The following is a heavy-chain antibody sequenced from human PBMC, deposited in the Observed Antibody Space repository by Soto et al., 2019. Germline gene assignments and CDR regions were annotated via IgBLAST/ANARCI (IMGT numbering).Heavy chain of an antibody. Sequence: SVKVSCKASGGTFSSYAISWVRQAPGQGLEWMGGIIPIFGTANYAQKFQGRVTITADKSTSTAYMELSSLRSEDTAVYYCARSYYYDSSGYFSSADIWGQGTMVTVSS. CDR3: ARSYYYDSSGYFSSADI. D-gene: IGHD3-22*01. CDR2: IIPIFGTA. J-gene: IGHJ3*02. V-gene: IGHV1-69*06. CDR1: GGTFSSYA.